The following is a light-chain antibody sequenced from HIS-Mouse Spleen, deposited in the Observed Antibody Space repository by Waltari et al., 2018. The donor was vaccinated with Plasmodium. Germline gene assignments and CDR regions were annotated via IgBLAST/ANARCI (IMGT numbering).Light chain of an antibody. CDR1: QGISSY. V-gene: IGKV1-8*01. Sequence: AIRMTQSPSSFSASTGDRVTITCRASQGISSYLACYQQKPRKAPKLLIYAASTLQSGVPSRFSGSGSGTDFTLTISCLQSEEFATYYCQQYYSYPLTFGRGTKVEIK. CDR2: AAS. J-gene: IGKJ4*01. CDR3: QQYYSYPLT.